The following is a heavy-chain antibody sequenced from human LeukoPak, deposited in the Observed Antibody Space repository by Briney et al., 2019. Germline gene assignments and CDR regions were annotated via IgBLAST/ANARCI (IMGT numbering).Heavy chain of an antibody. J-gene: IGHJ1*01. CDR2: IWNDGSNQ. V-gene: IGHV3-33*06. Sequence: GGSLRLSCAASGFAFSTYGMHWVRQAPGKGREGGTVIWNDGSNQYYADSVKGRFTISRDNSKNTLYLQMNSLTAEDTAVYYCAKGRDIVVVPAAPGRYFQHWGQGTLVTVSS. CDR1: GFAFSTYG. CDR3: AKGRDIVVVPAAPGRYFQH. D-gene: IGHD2-2*01.